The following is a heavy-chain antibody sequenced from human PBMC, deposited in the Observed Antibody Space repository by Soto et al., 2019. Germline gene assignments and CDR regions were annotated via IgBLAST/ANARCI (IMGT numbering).Heavy chain of an antibody. Sequence: QVQLQESGPGLVKPSETLSLTCTVSGGSVSSGSYYWSWIRQPPGKGLEWIGYIYYSGSTNYNPSLKSRVTISVDTSKNPFSLKLSSVTAADTAVYYCARLVGADAFDIWGQGTMVTVSS. D-gene: IGHD1-26*01. CDR1: GGSVSSGSYY. CDR3: ARLVGADAFDI. J-gene: IGHJ3*02. CDR2: IYYSGST. V-gene: IGHV4-61*01.